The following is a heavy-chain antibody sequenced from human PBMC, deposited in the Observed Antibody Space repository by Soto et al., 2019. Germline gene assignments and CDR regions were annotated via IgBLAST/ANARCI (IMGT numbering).Heavy chain of an antibody. CDR1: GGSISSGGYF. Sequence: SETLSLTCTVSGGSISSGGYFWTWIRQHPGKGLEWIGYIYHSGSTNYNPSLKSRVTISVDKCKNQFSLKLSSMTAADTAVYYWAPHSGSTYGPLDYWGQGTQVTVSS. J-gene: IGHJ4*02. D-gene: IGHD3-10*01. CDR2: IYHSGST. CDR3: APHSGSTYGPLDY. V-gene: IGHV4-31*03.